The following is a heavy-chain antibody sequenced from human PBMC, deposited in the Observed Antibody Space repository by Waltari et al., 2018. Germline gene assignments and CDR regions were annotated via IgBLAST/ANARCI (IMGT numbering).Heavy chain of an antibody. CDR1: GLSFSNYA. Sequence: EVQLLESGGGLVQPGGSLGLSCSASGLSFSNYALSWVRQAPGKGLEYVSAISVSGGNTYYADSVKGRFTVSRDNSKNTLFLQMNSPRAEDTATYYCASQVDFALVPVERHFDSWGQGTLVTVSP. CDR3: ASQVDFALVPVERHFDS. D-gene: IGHD2-8*02. J-gene: IGHJ4*02. V-gene: IGHV3-23*01. CDR2: ISVSGGNT.